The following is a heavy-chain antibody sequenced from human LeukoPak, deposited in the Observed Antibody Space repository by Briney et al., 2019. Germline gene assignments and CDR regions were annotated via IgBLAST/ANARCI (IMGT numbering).Heavy chain of an antibody. CDR3: ARDHQSWFGELKGDAFDI. J-gene: IGHJ3*02. V-gene: IGHV1-69*04. CDR1: GGTFSSYA. CDR2: IIPILGIA. D-gene: IGHD3-10*01. Sequence: SVKVSCKASGGTFSSYAISWVRQAPGQGLEWMGRIIPILGIANYAQKFQGRVTITADKSTSTAYMELSSLRSEDTAVYYCARDHQSWFGELKGDAFDIWGQGTMVTVSS.